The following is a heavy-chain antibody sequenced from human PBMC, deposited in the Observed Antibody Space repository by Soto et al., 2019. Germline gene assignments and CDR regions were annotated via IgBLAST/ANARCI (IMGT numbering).Heavy chain of an antibody. CDR2: ISSSSSYI. V-gene: IGHV3-21*01. J-gene: IGHJ4*02. D-gene: IGHD1-7*01. CDR1: GFTFSSYS. Sequence: GGSLRLSCAASGFTFSSYSMNSVRQAPGKGLEWVSSISSSSSYIYYADSVKGRFTISRDNAKNPLYLQMNSLRAEDTAVYYCAREDTGTTSYFDDWGQGTLVTVSS. CDR3: AREDTGTTSYFDD.